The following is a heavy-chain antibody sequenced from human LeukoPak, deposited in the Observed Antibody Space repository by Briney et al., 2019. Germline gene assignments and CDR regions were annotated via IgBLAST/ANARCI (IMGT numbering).Heavy chain of an antibody. V-gene: IGHV4-59*08. CDR3: ARGPHIYDILTGYYNVNWFDP. J-gene: IGHJ5*02. D-gene: IGHD3-9*01. Sequence: SETLSLTCTVSGGSISSYYWSWIRQPPGKGLEWIGYIYYSGSTNYNPSLKSRVTISVDTSKNQFSLKLSSVTAADTAVYYCARGPHIYDILTGYYNVNWFDPWGQGTLVTVSS. CDR1: GGSISSYY. CDR2: IYYSGST.